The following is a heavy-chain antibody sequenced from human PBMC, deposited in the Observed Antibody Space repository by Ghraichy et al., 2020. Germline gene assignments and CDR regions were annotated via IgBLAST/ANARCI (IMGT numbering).Heavy chain of an antibody. V-gene: IGHV4-39*01. CDR1: GGSISSSSYY. CDR3: ARPIHDFWSGYWEN. Sequence: SETLSLTCTVSGGSISSSSYYWGWIRQPPGKGLEWIGSIYYSGSTYYNPSLKSRVTISVDTSKNQFSLKLSSVTAADTAVYYCARPIHDFWSGYWENWGQGTLVTVSS. D-gene: IGHD3-3*01. J-gene: IGHJ4*02. CDR2: IYYSGST.